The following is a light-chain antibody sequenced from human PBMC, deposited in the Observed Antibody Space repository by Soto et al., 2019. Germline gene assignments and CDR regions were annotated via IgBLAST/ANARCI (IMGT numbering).Light chain of an antibody. CDR2: GAS. J-gene: IGKJ4*01. CDR1: QNVTGRF. V-gene: IGKV3-20*01. Sequence: IVLTQSPGTLSLSPGESATLSCRASQNVTGRFLAWYHHKPGHSPRLLLYGASSRATGIPERFSGGGSGTDFTLTISRLEPDDFAIYYYQQYADSSPTFGGGTKVEIK. CDR3: QQYADSSPT.